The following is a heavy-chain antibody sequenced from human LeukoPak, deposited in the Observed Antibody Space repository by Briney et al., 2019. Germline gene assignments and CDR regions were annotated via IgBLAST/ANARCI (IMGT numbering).Heavy chain of an antibody. V-gene: IGHV4-39*01. D-gene: IGHD1-1*01. CDR1: GGSISSSAYH. J-gene: IGHJ6*03. Sequence: SETLSLTCTVSGGSISSSAYHWGWIRQPPGKGLEWIGTIYSGGSSYYNPSLKSRVTISLDTSKNQFSLKLTSVTAADTAVYYCARVPRGTALRYYYMDVWGKGTTVTISS. CDR3: ARVPRGTALRYYYMDV. CDR2: IYSGGSS.